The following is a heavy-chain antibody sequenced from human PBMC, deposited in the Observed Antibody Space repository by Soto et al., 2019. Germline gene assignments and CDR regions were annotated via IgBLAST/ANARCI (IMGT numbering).Heavy chain of an antibody. CDR2: INAGNGNT. CDR3: ARSARWELLAYYYGMDV. CDR1: GYTFTSYA. J-gene: IGHJ6*02. Sequence: QVQLVQSGAEVKKPGASVKVSCKASGYTFTSYAMHWVRQAPGQRLEWMGSINAGNGNTKYSQKFQGRVTITRDTSASTAYMELSSLRSEDTAVYYCARSARWELLAYYYGMDVWGQGTTVTVSS. V-gene: IGHV1-3*01. D-gene: IGHD1-26*01.